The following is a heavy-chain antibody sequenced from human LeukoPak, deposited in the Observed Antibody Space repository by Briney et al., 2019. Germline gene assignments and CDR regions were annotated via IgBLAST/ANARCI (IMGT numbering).Heavy chain of an antibody. Sequence: SETLSLTCAVYGGSLNGHYWSWIRQPPGKGLEWIGEGSESGGTKFNPSLKSRVTISADTSKNQFSLKLNSVTAADTAVYYCAKEDYYGSGSYLGYWGQGTLVTV. D-gene: IGHD3-10*01. V-gene: IGHV4-34*01. CDR2: GSESGGT. CDR1: GGSLNGHY. J-gene: IGHJ4*02. CDR3: AKEDYYGSGSYLGY.